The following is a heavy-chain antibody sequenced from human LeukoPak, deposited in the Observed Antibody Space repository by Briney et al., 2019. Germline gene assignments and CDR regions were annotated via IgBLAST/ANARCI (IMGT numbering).Heavy chain of an antibody. CDR3: AKDTYSSSWYRPNY. D-gene: IGHD6-13*01. Sequence: GGSLSLSCAASGFTFSSYAMSWVRQAPGKGLEWVSAISGSGGSTYYADSVKGRFTISRDNSKNTLYLQMNSLRAEDTAVYYCAKDTYSSSWYRPNYWGQGTLVTVSS. V-gene: IGHV3-23*01. J-gene: IGHJ4*02. CDR1: GFTFSSYA. CDR2: ISGSGGST.